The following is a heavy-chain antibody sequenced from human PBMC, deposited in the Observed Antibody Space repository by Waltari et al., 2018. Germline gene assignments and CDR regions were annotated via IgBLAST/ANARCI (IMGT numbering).Heavy chain of an antibody. Sequence: EVQLVESGGGLVKPGGSLRLSCAAYGFPFGNDWIIWVCQAPGKGLEWVGRIKSKTDGGTTDYAAPVKGRFTISRDDSKNTLYLQMNSLKTEDTAVYYCTTDIYASGSNWGQGTLVTVSS. CDR2: IKSKTDGGTT. CDR3: TTDIYASGSN. V-gene: IGHV3-15*01. D-gene: IGHD3-10*01. CDR1: GFPFGNDW. J-gene: IGHJ4*02.